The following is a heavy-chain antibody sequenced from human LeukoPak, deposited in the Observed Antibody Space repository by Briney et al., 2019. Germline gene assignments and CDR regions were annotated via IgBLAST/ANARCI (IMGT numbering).Heavy chain of an antibody. V-gene: IGHV3-15*01. CDR2: IKAKNDGGAI. J-gene: IGHJ4*02. D-gene: IGHD4-11*01. Sequence: PGGSLRLSCAASGFTFSDAWMTWVRQAPGKGLEWVGRIKAKNDGGAIEYATPVKGRFTISGDDAKNTLYLQMNSLKTEDTAVYYCTTDGPPYSAAASFDYWGQGTLVTVSS. CDR3: TTDGPPYSAAASFDY. CDR1: GFTFSDAW.